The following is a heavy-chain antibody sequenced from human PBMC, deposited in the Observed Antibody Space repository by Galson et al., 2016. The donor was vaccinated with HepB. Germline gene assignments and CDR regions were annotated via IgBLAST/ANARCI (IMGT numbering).Heavy chain of an antibody. CDR1: GGSISSGGYS. V-gene: IGHV4-30-2*01. Sequence: LSLTCAVSGGSISSGGYSWSWIRQPPGKGLEWIGYIYHSGSTYYNPSLKSRVTTSVDRSKNQFSLKLSSVTAADTAVYYCARDRSYGYSNGMDVWGQGTTVTVSS. CDR3: ARDRSYGYSNGMDV. J-gene: IGHJ6*02. D-gene: IGHD5-18*01. CDR2: IYHSGST.